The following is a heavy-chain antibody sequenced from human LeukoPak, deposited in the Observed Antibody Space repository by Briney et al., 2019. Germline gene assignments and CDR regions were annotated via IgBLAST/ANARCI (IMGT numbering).Heavy chain of an antibody. CDR1: GLSLSTSGMC. Sequence: SGPTLVNPTQTLTLTCTFSGLSLSTSGMCVSWIRQPPGKALEWLARIDWDDDKYYSTPLKTRLTISKDTSKNQVVLTMTNMDPVDTATYYCAREKWFGELQGNWFDPWGQGTLVTVSS. CDR3: AREKWFGELQGNWFDP. CDR2: IDWDDDK. D-gene: IGHD3-10*01. V-gene: IGHV2-70*11. J-gene: IGHJ5*02.